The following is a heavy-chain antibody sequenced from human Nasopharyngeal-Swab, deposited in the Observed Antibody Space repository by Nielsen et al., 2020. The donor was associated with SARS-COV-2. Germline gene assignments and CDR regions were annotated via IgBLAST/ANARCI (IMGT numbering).Heavy chain of an antibody. Sequence: SETLSLTCAVYGGSFSGYYWSWIRQPPGKGLEWIGEINHSGSTNYNPSLKSRVTISVDTSKNQLSLRLSSVTAADTAVYYCARATSSTNCINDYWGQGTLVTVSS. CDR2: INHSGST. CDR3: ARATSSTNCINDY. J-gene: IGHJ4*02. D-gene: IGHD2-2*01. V-gene: IGHV4-34*01. CDR1: GGSFSGYY.